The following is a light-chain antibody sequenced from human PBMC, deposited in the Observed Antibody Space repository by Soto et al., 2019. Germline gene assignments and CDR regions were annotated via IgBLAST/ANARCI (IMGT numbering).Light chain of an antibody. V-gene: IGLV6-57*04. CDR2: EDN. Sequence: FMLTQPHSVSESPGKTVTISCTRSSGSIANNYVQWYQQRPGSAPTTVIYEDNQRPSGVPDRFSGSTDGSSNSASLTISGLQTEDEADYYCQSYDSSTVVFGGGTKLTVL. J-gene: IGLJ2*01. CDR1: SGSIANNY. CDR3: QSYDSSTVV.